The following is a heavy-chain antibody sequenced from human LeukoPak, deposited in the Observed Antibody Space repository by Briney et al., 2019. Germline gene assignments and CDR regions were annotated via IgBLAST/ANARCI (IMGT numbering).Heavy chain of an antibody. CDR2: IWYDGSNK. V-gene: IGHV3-33*01. Sequence: GGSLRLSCAASGFTFSSYGLHWVRHTPGKGLEWVAVIWYDGSNKYYADSVKGRFTISRDDPENTLYLQMNSLRAEDAAVYYCARDEALGVYGAWGQGTLVTVSS. D-gene: IGHD4/OR15-4a*01. CDR3: ARDEALGVYGA. CDR1: GFTFSSYG. J-gene: IGHJ5*02.